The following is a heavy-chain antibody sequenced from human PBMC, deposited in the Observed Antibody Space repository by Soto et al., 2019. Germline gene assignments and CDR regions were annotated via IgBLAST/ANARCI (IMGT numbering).Heavy chain of an antibody. CDR3: ARDAGSSRYGMDV. V-gene: IGHV3-13*01. J-gene: IGHJ6*02. Sequence: PGGSLRLSCAASGFTFSSYDMHWVRQATGKGLEWVSAIGTAGDTYYPGSVKGRFTISRENAKNSLYLQMNSLRAGDTAVYYCARDAGSSRYGMDVWGQGTTVTVSS. D-gene: IGHD6-13*01. CDR2: IGTAGDT. CDR1: GFTFSSYD.